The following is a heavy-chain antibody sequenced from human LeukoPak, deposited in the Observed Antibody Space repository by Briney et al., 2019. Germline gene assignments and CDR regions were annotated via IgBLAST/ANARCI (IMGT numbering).Heavy chain of an antibody. CDR3: ARQGIGFLEWLSDY. J-gene: IGHJ4*02. D-gene: IGHD3-3*02. CDR1: GGTFSSYA. CDR2: INPNSGGT. V-gene: IGHV1-2*02. Sequence: ASVKVSCKASGGTFSSYAISWVRQAPGQGLEWMGWINPNSGGTNYAQKFQGRVTMTRDTSISTAYMELSRLRSDDTAVYYCARQGIGFLEWLSDYWGQGTLVTVSS.